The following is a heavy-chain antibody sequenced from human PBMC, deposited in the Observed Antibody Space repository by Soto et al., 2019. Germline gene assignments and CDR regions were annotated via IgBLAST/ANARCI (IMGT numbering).Heavy chain of an antibody. Sequence: QVQLVQSGAEVKKPGASVKVSCKASGYTFTSYAMHWVRQAPGQRLEWMGWINAGNGNTKYSQKFQGRVTITRDTSASPAYIELSSLRSEDTAVYYCSRHSSGWSETFDYWGQGTLVTVSS. CDR3: SRHSSGWSETFDY. J-gene: IGHJ4*02. D-gene: IGHD6-19*01. CDR2: INAGNGNT. CDR1: GYTFTSYA. V-gene: IGHV1-3*01.